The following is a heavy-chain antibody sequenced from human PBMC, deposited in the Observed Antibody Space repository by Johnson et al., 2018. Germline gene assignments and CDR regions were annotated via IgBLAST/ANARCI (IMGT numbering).Heavy chain of an antibody. CDR1: GFSFSIYA. D-gene: IGHD7-27*01. V-gene: IGHV3-30*14. J-gene: IGHJ1*01. Sequence: QVQLVESGGGVVQPGRSLRLSCVASGFSFSIYAVHWVRQAPGKGLEWVAFISYDGSQKNYVDSVKGRFSISRDNAKNTLYLQMNSLRPEDTAVYYCVRDGWGRPECLQYWGQGTLVTVSS. CDR2: ISYDGSQK. CDR3: VRDGWGRPECLQY.